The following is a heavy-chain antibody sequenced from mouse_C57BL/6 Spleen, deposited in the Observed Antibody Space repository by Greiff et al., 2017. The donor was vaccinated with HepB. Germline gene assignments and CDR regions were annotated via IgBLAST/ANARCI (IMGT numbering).Heavy chain of an antibody. J-gene: IGHJ2*01. D-gene: IGHD1-1*01. Sequence: QVQLQQPGTELVKPGASVKLSCKASGFTFTSYWMHWVNQRPGQGLEWLGNINPSNGGTNYNEKFKSKATRTVDKSSSTAYMQLSNLTSEDSAVYYCSCYYYGSSYDFDDWGKGTTLTVSS. V-gene: IGHV1-53*01. CDR3: SCYYYGSSYDFDD. CDR1: GFTFTSYW. CDR2: INPSNGGT.